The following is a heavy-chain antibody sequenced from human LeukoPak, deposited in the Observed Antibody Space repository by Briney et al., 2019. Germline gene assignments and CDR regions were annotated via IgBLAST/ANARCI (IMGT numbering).Heavy chain of an antibody. V-gene: IGHV1-69*04. Sequence: ASVKVSCKASGGTFSSYAISWVRQAPGQGLEWMGRIIPILGIANYAQKLQGRVTITADKSTSTAYMELSSLRSEDTAVYYCARDSGRSYDSSGYGPDFDYWGQGTLVTVSS. CDR3: ARDSGRSYDSSGYGPDFDY. CDR1: GGTFSSYA. J-gene: IGHJ4*02. CDR2: IIPILGIA. D-gene: IGHD3-22*01.